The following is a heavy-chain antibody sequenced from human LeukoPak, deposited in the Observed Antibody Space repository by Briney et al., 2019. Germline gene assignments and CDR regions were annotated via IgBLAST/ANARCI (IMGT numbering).Heavy chain of an antibody. D-gene: IGHD2-2*01. Sequence: GGSLRLSCAASGFTLSSNYMSWVRQAPGKGLEWVSVIYSGGSTYYADSVKGRFTISRDNSKNTLYLQMNSLRAEDTAVYYCATPSYCSSTSCYALAYGMDVWGQGTTVTVSS. V-gene: IGHV3-66*01. CDR2: IYSGGST. CDR1: GFTLSSNY. CDR3: ATPSYCSSTSCYALAYGMDV. J-gene: IGHJ6*02.